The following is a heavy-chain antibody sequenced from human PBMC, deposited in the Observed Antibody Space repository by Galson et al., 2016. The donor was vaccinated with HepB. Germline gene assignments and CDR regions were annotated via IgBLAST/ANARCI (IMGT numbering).Heavy chain of an antibody. D-gene: IGHD1-14*01. J-gene: IGHJ4*02. V-gene: IGHV3-74*01. CDR2: INSDGSYA. CDR1: GFTFSSFW. CDR3: VRGNPISDH. Sequence: SLRLSCAASGFTFSSFWMHWVRQAPGKGLVWVSRINSDGSYANYADSVKGRFTISRDNAKNTVYLQMNSLRAEDTAVYYCVRGNPISDHWGQGTQVTVSS.